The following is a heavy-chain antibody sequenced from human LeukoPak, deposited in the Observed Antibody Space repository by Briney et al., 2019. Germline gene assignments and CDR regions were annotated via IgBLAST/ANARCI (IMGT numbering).Heavy chain of an antibody. V-gene: IGHV1-18*01. CDR1: GYTFTSYG. CDR3: ARDYDGILVAAAAFRFDP. D-gene: IGHD2-15*01. CDR2: ISAYNGNT. Sequence: GASVKVSCKASGYTFTSYGISWVRQAPGQGLEWMVWISAYNGNTNYAQKLQGRVTMTTDTSTSTAYMELRSLRSDDTAVYYCARDYDGILVAAAAFRFDPWGQGTLVTVSP. J-gene: IGHJ5*02.